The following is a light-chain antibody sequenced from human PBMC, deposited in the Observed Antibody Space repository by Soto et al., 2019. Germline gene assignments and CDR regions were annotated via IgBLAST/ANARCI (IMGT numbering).Light chain of an antibody. Sequence: PMALSPSSLSASVGDRVTITCRASQGIRNDLGWYQQKPGKAPKLLIYAASSLQSGVPSRFSGSGSGTDFTLTISSLQPEDFATYYCLQDYNYPRTFGQGTKVDIK. J-gene: IGKJ1*01. CDR3: LQDYNYPRT. V-gene: IGKV1-6*01. CDR2: AAS. CDR1: QGIRND.